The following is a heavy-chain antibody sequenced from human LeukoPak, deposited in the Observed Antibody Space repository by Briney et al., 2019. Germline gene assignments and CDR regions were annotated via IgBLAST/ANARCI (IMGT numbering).Heavy chain of an antibody. CDR2: IYASSGSI. Sequence: SETLSLTCTVSGDSITSGSFYWAWIRQPAGKGLEWIGRIYASSGSITYNPSLKSRVTISVDTSKNQFSLKLSSVTAADTAVYYCARDKNGHMVRGVTVYYYYYYGMDVWGQGTTVTVSS. CDR3: ARDKNGHMVRGVTVYYYYYYGMDV. D-gene: IGHD3-10*01. J-gene: IGHJ6*02. CDR1: GDSITSGSFY. V-gene: IGHV4-61*02.